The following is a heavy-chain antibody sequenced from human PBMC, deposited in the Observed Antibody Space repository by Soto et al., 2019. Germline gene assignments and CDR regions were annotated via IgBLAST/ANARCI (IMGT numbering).Heavy chain of an antibody. CDR3: ARRGRGYAYLDY. J-gene: IGHJ4*02. V-gene: IGHV4-31*03. CDR1: GGSISSGGYY. CDR2: IHYSGST. D-gene: IGHD3-16*01. Sequence: QVQLQESGPGLVKPSQTLSLTCTVSGGSISSGGYYWRWIRQHPGKGLEWIGYIHYSGSTDYNSSLKSRVILSVETSKHQVSLKLSSVTAADTAVYYCARRGRGYAYLDYWGKGTLVTVSS.